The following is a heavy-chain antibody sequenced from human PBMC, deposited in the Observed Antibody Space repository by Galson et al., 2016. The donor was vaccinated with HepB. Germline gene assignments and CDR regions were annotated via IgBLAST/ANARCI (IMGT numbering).Heavy chain of an antibody. Sequence: SVKVSCKASGYNFTTFGVSWVRQAPGRGLEWMGWVSGHNGNINYAQKFQGRVSMTTDTSTSTAYMELRSLRSDDTAVYYCARDQWYFYDSSAQVGVDYWGQGTLVTVSS. V-gene: IGHV1-18*01. J-gene: IGHJ4*02. CDR2: VSGHNGNI. CDR3: ARDQWYFYDSSAQVGVDY. D-gene: IGHD3-22*01. CDR1: GYNFTTFG.